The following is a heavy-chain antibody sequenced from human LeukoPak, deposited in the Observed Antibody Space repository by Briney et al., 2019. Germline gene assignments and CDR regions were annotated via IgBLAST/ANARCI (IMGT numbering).Heavy chain of an antibody. Sequence: SETLSLTCTVSGGSISSGSYYWSWIRQPAGKGLEWIGRIYTSGSTNYNPSLKSRVTISVDTSKNQFSLKLSSVTAADTAVYYCARGGCGGSCYFDLDIWGQGTMVTVSS. V-gene: IGHV4-61*02. D-gene: IGHD2-15*01. CDR2: IYTSGST. J-gene: IGHJ3*02. CDR1: GGSISSGSYY. CDR3: ARGGCGGSCYFDLDI.